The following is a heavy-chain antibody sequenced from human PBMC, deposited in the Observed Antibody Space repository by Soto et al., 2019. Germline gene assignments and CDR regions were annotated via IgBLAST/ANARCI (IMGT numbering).Heavy chain of an antibody. Sequence: QVQLVQSGAEVKKPGSSVTVSCQASGGSFTSYSITWVRQAPGQGLERMGGITPIFGTTDSAQKFEDGVTITADEATNTASLVLPTVTSEQTGVYYCARAWGIRGVLGGYAMDVWGQGTTVIVSS. CDR1: GGSFTSYS. J-gene: IGHJ6*02. CDR2: ITPIFGTT. CDR3: ARAWGIRGVLGGYAMDV. V-gene: IGHV1-69*01. D-gene: IGHD3-10*01.